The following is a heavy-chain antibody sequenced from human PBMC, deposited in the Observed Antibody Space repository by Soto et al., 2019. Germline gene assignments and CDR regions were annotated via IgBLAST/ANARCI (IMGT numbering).Heavy chain of an antibody. Sequence: VKVSCKASGGTFSSYAISWVRQAPGQGLEWMGGIIPIFGTANYAQKFQGRVTITADKSTSTAYMELSSLRSEDTAVYYCARGEGNGYCSGGSCSGWFDPWGQGTLVTVSS. V-gene: IGHV1-69*06. D-gene: IGHD2-15*01. J-gene: IGHJ5*02. CDR2: IIPIFGTA. CDR3: ARGEGNGYCSGGSCSGWFDP. CDR1: GGTFSSYA.